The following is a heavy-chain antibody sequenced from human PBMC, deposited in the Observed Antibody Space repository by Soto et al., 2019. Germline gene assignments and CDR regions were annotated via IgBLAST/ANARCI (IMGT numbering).Heavy chain of an antibody. CDR2: IIPISGAA. V-gene: IGHV1-69*06. J-gene: IGHJ6*02. CDR3: ARDGLPIAAADSLADYYYYYGMDV. Sequence: SVKVSCKASGGTFSNYVVNWVRQAPGQGLEWMGRIIPISGAANYAQKFQGRVTITADKSTSTSYMELSSLRSEDTAVYYCARDGLPIAAADSLADYYYYYGMDVWGQGTTVTVSS. CDR1: GGTFSNYV. D-gene: IGHD6-13*01.